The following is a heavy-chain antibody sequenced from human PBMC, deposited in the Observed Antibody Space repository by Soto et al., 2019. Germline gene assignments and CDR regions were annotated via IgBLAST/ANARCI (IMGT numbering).Heavy chain of an antibody. D-gene: IGHD3-16*02. CDR3: AAVLLPPYEFAFAGLVAGAFDY. V-gene: IGHV1-24*01. CDR2: FAREHGEL. CDR1: GNSLSKLS. Sequence: GASVKVSCKVSGNSLSKLSIYWVRQAPRKGMECMGGFAREHGELVYAEGFQGRLTRTEDTPTDTVYMDLTSLRSEDTAVYFCAAVLLPPYEFAFAGLVAGAFDYWGQGTTVTVSS. J-gene: IGHJ4*02.